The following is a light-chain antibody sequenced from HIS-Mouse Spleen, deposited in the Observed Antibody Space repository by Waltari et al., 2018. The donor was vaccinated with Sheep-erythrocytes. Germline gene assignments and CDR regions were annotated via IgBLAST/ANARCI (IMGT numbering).Light chain of an antibody. J-gene: IGLJ1*01. CDR2: DVS. V-gene: IGLV2-11*01. CDR1: SSDVGGYNY. Sequence: QSALTQPRSVSGSPGQSVTISCTGTSSDVGGYNYVSWYQQHPGKPPKLRIYDVSTRPAGIPDRFAGSKSGNTASLTISGLQAEDEADYYCCSYAGSYNHVFATGTKVTVL. CDR3: CSYAGSYNHV.